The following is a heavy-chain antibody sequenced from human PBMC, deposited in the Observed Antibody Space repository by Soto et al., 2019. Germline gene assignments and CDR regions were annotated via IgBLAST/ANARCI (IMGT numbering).Heavy chain of an antibody. CDR1: GYTFTSYG. J-gene: IGHJ3*02. Sequence: QVQLVQSGAEVKKPGASVKVSCKASGYTFTSYGISWVRQAPGQGLEWMGWISAYNGNTNYAQKLQGRVTMTTDTSTSAAYIELSSLRSDDTAVYYCAGDEGHRITGTGGAFDIWGQGTMVTVSS. CDR3: AGDEGHRITGTGGAFDI. CDR2: ISAYNGNT. V-gene: IGHV1-18*01. D-gene: IGHD1-7*01.